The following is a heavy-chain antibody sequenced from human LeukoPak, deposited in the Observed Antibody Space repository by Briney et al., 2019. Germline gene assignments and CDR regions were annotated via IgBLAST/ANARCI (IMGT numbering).Heavy chain of an antibody. Sequence: SETPSLTCTVSGGSISSYYWSWIRQPPGKGLEWIGYIYYSGSTNYNPSLKSRVTISVDTSKNQFSLKLSSVTAADTAVYYCARVARGNITIFGVPRFDYWGQGTLVTVSS. CDR2: IYYSGST. D-gene: IGHD3-3*01. CDR1: GGSISSYY. CDR3: ARVARGNITIFGVPRFDY. J-gene: IGHJ4*02. V-gene: IGHV4-59*01.